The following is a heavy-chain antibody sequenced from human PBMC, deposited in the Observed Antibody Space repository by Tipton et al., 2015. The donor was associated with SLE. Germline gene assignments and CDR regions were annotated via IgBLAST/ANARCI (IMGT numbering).Heavy chain of an antibody. J-gene: IGHJ4*02. CDR1: GGSISSSNYY. CDR3: ARDEDIAMPFY. D-gene: IGHD5-18*01. CDR2: MYYSGST. Sequence: GLVKPSETLSLTCTVSGGSISSSNYYWGWIRQPPGKGLEWIGSMYYSGSTYYNPSLKSRVTISVDTSKNQFSLRLRSVTAADTAIYYCARDEDIAMPFYWGQGTLVTVSS. V-gene: IGHV4-39*07.